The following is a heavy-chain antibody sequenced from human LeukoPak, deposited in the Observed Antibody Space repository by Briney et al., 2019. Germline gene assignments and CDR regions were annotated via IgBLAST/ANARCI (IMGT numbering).Heavy chain of an antibody. Sequence: PGGSLRLSCAASGFTFSSYAMRWVRQAPGKGLECVSGINDDGDNTYYADSVKGRFTISRDNSKNTLYLQMNSLRAEDTAIYYCAKRPYGDYHFDYWGLGTLVTVSS. V-gene: IGHV3-23*01. CDR1: GFTFSSYA. J-gene: IGHJ4*02. D-gene: IGHD4-17*01. CDR3: AKRPYGDYHFDY. CDR2: INDDGDNT.